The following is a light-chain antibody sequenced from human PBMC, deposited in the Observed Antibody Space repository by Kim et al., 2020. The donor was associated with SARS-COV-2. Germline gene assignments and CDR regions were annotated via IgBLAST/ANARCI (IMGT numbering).Light chain of an antibody. V-gene: IGLV2-14*03. J-gene: IGLJ2*01. CDR3: SSYTTSTTLI. Sequence: QSNTSACTGDSMDVVSYNYVSWYQQHPGKAPKLMIYDVSNRPSVVSNRFSGSKSGKTASLTISGLQPEDEADYYCSSYTTSTTLIFGGGTKVTVL. CDR1: SMDVVSYNY. CDR2: DVS.